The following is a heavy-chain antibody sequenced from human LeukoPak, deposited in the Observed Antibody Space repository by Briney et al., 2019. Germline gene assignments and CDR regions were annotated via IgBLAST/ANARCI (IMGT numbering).Heavy chain of an antibody. J-gene: IGHJ6*03. D-gene: IGHD3-3*01. CDR3: ARAITIFGVITRQDYYMDV. CDR2: IYYSGST. Sequence: SETLSLTCTVSGGSISSSSYYWGWIRQPPGKGLEWIGSIYYSGSTYYNPSLKSRVTISVDTSKNQFSLKLSSVTAADTAAYYCARAITIFGVITRQDYYMDVWGKGTTVTVSS. V-gene: IGHV4-39*07. CDR1: GGSISSSSYY.